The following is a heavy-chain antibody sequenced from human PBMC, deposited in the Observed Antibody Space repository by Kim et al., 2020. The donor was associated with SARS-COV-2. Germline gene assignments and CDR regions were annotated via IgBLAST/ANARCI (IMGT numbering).Heavy chain of an antibody. CDR3: AKIGTYSFDV. CDR1: GFAFSGYW. J-gene: IGHJ3*01. CDR2: IKTDGGET. D-gene: IGHD1-26*01. Sequence: GGSLRLSCAPSGFAFSGYWMSWLRQAPGKGLEWLTNIKTDGGETYYLDSVKDRFTISRDNARSSLFLQMNSLRAEDTAVYYCAKIGTYSFDVWGQGTMVTVSS. V-gene: IGHV3-7*01.